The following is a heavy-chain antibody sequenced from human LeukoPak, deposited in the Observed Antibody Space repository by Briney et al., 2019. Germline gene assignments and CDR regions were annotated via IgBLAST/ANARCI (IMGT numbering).Heavy chain of an antibody. Sequence: GGSLRLSCAASGYTFTSYAMHWVRQAPGQRLEWMGWINAGNGNTKYSQKFQGRVTITRDTSASTAYMELSSLRSEDTAVYYCARISSSDSSGYYPGYYFDYWGQGTLVTVSS. CDR2: INAGNGNT. J-gene: IGHJ4*02. V-gene: IGHV1-3*01. CDR1: GYTFTSYA. CDR3: ARISSSDSSGYYPGYYFDY. D-gene: IGHD3-22*01.